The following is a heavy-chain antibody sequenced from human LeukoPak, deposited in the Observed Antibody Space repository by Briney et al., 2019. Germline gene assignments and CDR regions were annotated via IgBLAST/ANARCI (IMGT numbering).Heavy chain of an antibody. D-gene: IGHD2-15*01. V-gene: IGHV1-69*05. CDR2: IIPIFGTA. Sequence: ASVKVSCKASGGTFSSYAISWVRQAPGQGLEWMGGIIPIFGTANYAQKFQGRVTITTDESTSTAYMELSILRSEDTAVYYCARDHCSGGSCTFDYWGQGTLVTVSS. CDR1: GGTFSSYA. CDR3: ARDHCSGGSCTFDY. J-gene: IGHJ4*02.